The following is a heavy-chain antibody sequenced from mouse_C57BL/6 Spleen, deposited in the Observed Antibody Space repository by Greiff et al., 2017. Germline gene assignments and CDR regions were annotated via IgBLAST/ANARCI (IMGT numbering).Heavy chain of an antibody. CDR1: GFTFSSYA. V-gene: IGHV5-4*03. CDR3: APYGNLYAMDY. CDR2: ISDGGSYT. Sequence: EVKLVESGGGLVKPGGSLKLSCAASGFTFSSYAMSWVRQTPEKRLEWVATISDGGSYTYYPDNVKGRFTISRDNAKNNLYLQMSHLKSEDTAMYYCAPYGNLYAMDYWGQGTSVTVSS. D-gene: IGHD2-1*01. J-gene: IGHJ4*01.